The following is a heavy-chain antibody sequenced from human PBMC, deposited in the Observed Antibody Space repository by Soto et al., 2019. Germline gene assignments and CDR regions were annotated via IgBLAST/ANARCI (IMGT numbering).Heavy chain of an antibody. CDR2: IIPIFGTA. Sequence: VASVKVSCKASGGTFSSYAISWVRQAPGQGLEWMGGIIPIFGTANYAQKFQGRVTITADESTSTAYMELSSLRSEDTAVYFCARADYYDSSGYYGSRAFDIWGQGTMVTVSS. V-gene: IGHV1-69*13. CDR3: ARADYYDSSGYYGSRAFDI. J-gene: IGHJ3*02. CDR1: GGTFSSYA. D-gene: IGHD3-22*01.